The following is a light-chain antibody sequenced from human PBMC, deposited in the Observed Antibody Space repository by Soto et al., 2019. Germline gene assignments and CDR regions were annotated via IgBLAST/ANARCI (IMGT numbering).Light chain of an antibody. V-gene: IGLV2-11*01. CDR1: SSDVGGYNY. Sequence: QSALTQPRSVSGSPGQSVTISCTGTSSDVGGYNYVSWYQQHPGKAPKVMIYDVSKRPSGVPYRFSGSKSGNTASLTISGLQAEDEADYYCCSYAGSYTYVFGTGTKVTVL. J-gene: IGLJ1*01. CDR3: CSYAGSYTYV. CDR2: DVS.